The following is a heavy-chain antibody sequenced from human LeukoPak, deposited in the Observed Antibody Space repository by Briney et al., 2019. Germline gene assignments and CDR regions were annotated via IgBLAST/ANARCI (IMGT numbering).Heavy chain of an antibody. CDR3: AKVATLFIAVAGPLDY. CDR1: GFTFSSYA. D-gene: IGHD6-19*01. V-gene: IGHV3-23*01. CDR2: ISGSGGST. J-gene: IGHJ4*02. Sequence: PGGSLRLSCAASGFTFSSYAMSWVRQAPGKGLEWVSAISGSGGSTYYADSVKGRFTISRDNSKNTLYLQMTSLRAEDTAVYYCAKVATLFIAVAGPLDYWGQGTLVTVSS.